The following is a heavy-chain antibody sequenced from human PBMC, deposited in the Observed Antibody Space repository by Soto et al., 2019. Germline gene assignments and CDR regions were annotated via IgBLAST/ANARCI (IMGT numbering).Heavy chain of an antibody. CDR2: TIPISDTT. CDR3: ARSQGSSTSLEIYYYYYYGMDV. D-gene: IGHD2-2*01. J-gene: IGHJ6*02. CDR1: GGNFRSYA. V-gene: IGHV1-69*01. Sequence: QVQLVQSGAEVKKPGSSVKVSCKASGGNFRSYAISWVRQAPGQGLEWMGGTIPISDTTNYEQKFQGRVTITADESTTTAYMELSSLRSEDTAVYYCARSQGSSTSLEIYYYYYYGMDVWGQGTTVTVSS.